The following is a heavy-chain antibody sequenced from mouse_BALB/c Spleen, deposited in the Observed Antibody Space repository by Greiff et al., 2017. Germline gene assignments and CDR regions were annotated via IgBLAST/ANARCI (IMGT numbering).Heavy chain of an antibody. J-gene: IGHJ4*01. CDR2: INSNGGST. V-gene: IGHV5-6-3*01. Sequence: EVKLQESGGGLVQPGGSLKLSCAASGFTFSSYGMSWVRQTPDKRLELVATINSNGGSTYYPDSVKGRFTISRDNAKNTLYLQMSSLKSEDTAMYYCARGEDYYGSRGAMDYWGQGTSVTVSS. CDR1: GFTFSSYG. D-gene: IGHD1-1*01. CDR3: ARGEDYYGSRGAMDY.